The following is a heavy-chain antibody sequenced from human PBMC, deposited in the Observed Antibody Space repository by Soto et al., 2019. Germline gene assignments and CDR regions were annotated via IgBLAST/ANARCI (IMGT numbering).Heavy chain of an antibody. CDR3: SRDWDHMDV. V-gene: IGHV3-21*01. CDR2: VSNGGSYT. D-gene: IGHD1-26*01. Sequence: EVQLVESGGGLVKPGESLRLSCAGSGFTFSSYSFNWVRQAPGKGLEWLASVSNGGSYTYYADSVKGRFTISRDNAANSAFLQMNSLRGEDTAVYYCSRDWDHMDVWGNGTTFTVS. J-gene: IGHJ6*03. CDR1: GFTFSSYS.